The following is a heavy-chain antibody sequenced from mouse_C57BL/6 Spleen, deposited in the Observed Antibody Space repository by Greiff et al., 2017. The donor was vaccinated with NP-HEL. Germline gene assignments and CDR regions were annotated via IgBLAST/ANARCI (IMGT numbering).Heavy chain of an antibody. V-gene: IGHV5-16*01. CDR3: TRDGGYDGYYYAMDY. D-gene: IGHD2-3*01. CDR1: GFTFSDYY. Sequence: EVQGVESEGGLVQPGSSMKLSCTASGFTFSDYYMAWVRQVPETGLEWVANINYDGSSTYYLDSLKSRFIISRDNAKNILYLQMSSLKSEDTATYYCTRDGGYDGYYYAMDYWGQRTSVTVSS. CDR2: INYDGSST. J-gene: IGHJ4*01.